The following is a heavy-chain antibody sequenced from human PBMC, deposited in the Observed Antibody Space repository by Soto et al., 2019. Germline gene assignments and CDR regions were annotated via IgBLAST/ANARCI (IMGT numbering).Heavy chain of an antibody. V-gene: IGHV4-4*02. D-gene: IGHD2-21*02. J-gene: IGHJ6*02. CDR1: GGSITSESL. CDR3: AIGRDHYYYYGMDV. CDR2: IYYSGNT. Sequence: SETLSVTCTVSGGSITSESLWSWVRQPPGKGLEWIGEIYYSGNTYYNPSLKSRVTISVDTSKNQFPLKLSSVTAADTAVYYCAIGRDHYYYYGMDVWGQGTTVTVSS.